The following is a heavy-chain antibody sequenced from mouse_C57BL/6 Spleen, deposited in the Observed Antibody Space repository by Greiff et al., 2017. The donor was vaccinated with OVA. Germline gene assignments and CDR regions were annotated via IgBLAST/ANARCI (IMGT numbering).Heavy chain of an antibody. J-gene: IGHJ2*01. V-gene: IGHV5-12*01. CDR3: ARRGLRRGAYFAY. CDR2: ISNGGGST. Sequence: EVMLVESGGGLVQPGGSLKLSCAASGFTFSDYYMYWVRQTPEKRLEWVAYISNGGGSTYYPDTVQGRFTISRDTATNTLYLQMSRLKSEDTAMYSCARRGLRRGAYFAYWGQGTTLTVSS. CDR1: GFTFSDYY. D-gene: IGHD2-12*01.